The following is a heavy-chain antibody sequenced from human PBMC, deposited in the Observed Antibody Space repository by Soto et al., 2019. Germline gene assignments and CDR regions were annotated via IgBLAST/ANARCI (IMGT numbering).Heavy chain of an antibody. V-gene: IGHV1-69*02. J-gene: IGHJ4*02. CDR3: AKSSGTGLYYFDY. D-gene: IGHD3-22*01. Sequence: QVQLVQSGAEVKKPGSSVKVSCKASGGTFSSYTISWVRQAPGQGLEWMGRIIPILGIANYAQKFQGRVKITADKSTSTAYMELSSLRSEDTAVYYCAKSSGTGLYYFDYWGQGTLVTVSS. CDR2: IIPILGIA. CDR1: GGTFSSYT.